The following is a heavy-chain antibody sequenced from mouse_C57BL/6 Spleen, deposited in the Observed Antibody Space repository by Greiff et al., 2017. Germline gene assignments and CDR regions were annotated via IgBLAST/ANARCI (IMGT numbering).Heavy chain of an antibody. CDR3: AREGNSSGPFAY. CDR2: ISDGGSYT. V-gene: IGHV5-4*01. D-gene: IGHD3-2*02. J-gene: IGHJ3*01. CDR1: GFTFSSYA. Sequence: EVKLVESGGGLVKPGGSLKLSCAASGFTFSSYAMSWVRQTPEKRLEWVATISDGGSYTYYPDNVKGRFTISRDNAKNNLYLQMSHLKSEDTAMYYCAREGNSSGPFAYWGQGTLVTVSA.